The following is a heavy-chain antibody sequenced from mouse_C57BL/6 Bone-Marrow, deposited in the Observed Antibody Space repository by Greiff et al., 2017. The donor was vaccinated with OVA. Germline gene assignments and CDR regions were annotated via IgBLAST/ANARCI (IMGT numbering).Heavy chain of an antibody. D-gene: IGHD1-1*01. V-gene: IGHV14-3*01. CDR1: GFNINNTY. CDR2: IDPANGNT. CDR3: ASNYGSWYFDV. J-gene: IGHJ1*03. Sequence: VHVKQSVAELVRPGASVKLSCTASGFNINNTYMHWVKQRPEQGLEWIGRIDPANGNTKYAPKFQGKATITADTSSNTAYLQLSSLTSEDTAIYYCASNYGSWYFDVWGTGTTVTVSS.